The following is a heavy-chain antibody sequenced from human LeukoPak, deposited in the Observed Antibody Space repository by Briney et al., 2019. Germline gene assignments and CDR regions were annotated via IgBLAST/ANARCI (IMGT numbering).Heavy chain of an antibody. CDR2: IYTSGST. CDR1: GGSISSYY. Sequence: SETLSLTCTVSGGSISSYYWSWIRQPAGKGLGWIGRIYTSGSTNYNPSLKSRVTMSVDTSKNQFSLKLSSVTAADTAVYYCARGLAEIDYWGQGTLVTVSS. J-gene: IGHJ4*02. V-gene: IGHV4-4*07. CDR3: ARGLAEIDY. D-gene: IGHD3-3*02.